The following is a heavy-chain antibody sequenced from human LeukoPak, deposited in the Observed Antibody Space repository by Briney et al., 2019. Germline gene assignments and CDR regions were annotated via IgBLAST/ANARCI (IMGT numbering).Heavy chain of an antibody. Sequence: PGRSLRLSCAASGFTFDDYAMHWVRQAPGKGLEWVSGISWNSGSIGYADSVKGRFTISRDNAKNSLYLQMNSLRAEDTALYYCAKDRSSYYDSSGYYAPIDYWGQRTLVTVSS. CDR1: GFTFDDYA. D-gene: IGHD3-22*01. CDR3: AKDRSSYYDSSGYYAPIDY. CDR2: ISWNSGSI. J-gene: IGHJ4*02. V-gene: IGHV3-9*01.